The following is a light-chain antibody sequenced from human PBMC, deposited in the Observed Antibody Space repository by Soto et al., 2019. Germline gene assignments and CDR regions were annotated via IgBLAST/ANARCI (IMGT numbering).Light chain of an antibody. CDR2: AVS. Sequence: VSTQSPVTLSLSPGERATLSFSAIRSVSSNYLGWYQQKPGQAPRLLIYAVSTRATGIPARFSGSGSGTEFTLTISSLQSEDFAVYYCQQRSNWPPITFGQGTRLEIK. J-gene: IGKJ5*01. CDR1: RSVSSNY. CDR3: QQRSNWPPIT. V-gene: IGKV3-11*01.